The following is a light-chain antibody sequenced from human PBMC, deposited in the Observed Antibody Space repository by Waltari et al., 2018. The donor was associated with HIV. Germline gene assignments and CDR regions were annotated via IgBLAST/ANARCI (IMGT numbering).Light chain of an antibody. CDR2: SAS. Sequence: EIVMTQSPATLSVSPGERATLSCRASQSVSSNVAWYQQKPGQAPRLLIYSASTRATGVPARFSGSGSGTEFTLTISSLQSEDFAVYYCQQYNNWPPWTFGQGTKVDIK. CDR1: QSVSSN. J-gene: IGKJ1*01. CDR3: QQYNNWPPWT. V-gene: IGKV3-15*01.